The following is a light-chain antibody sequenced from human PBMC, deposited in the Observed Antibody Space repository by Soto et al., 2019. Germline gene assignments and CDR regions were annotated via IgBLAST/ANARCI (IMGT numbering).Light chain of an antibody. J-gene: IGKJ1*01. Sequence: DIQLTQSPSFLSASVGDRVTITCRASQGISSYLAWYQQKPGKAPKLLIYAASSLHSGVPSRFSGSGFGTDFTLTISSLQPEDFATYYCQQANTFPQTFGQGTKGDIK. CDR2: AAS. V-gene: IGKV1-9*01. CDR3: QQANTFPQT. CDR1: QGISSY.